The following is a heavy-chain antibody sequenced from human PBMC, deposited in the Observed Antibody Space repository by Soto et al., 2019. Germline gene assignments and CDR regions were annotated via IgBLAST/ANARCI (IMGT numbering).Heavy chain of an antibody. D-gene: IGHD2-21*02. CDR2: INHSGST. J-gene: IGHJ6*02. CDR3: ARDLWGYCGTDCYPLDV. Sequence: SWIPPPPGEGLEWIGEINHSGSTVYNPSFKSRVTISVDTSKNQFSLKLNSVTAADTAVYYCARDLWGYCGTDCYPLDVWGQGTTVTVSS. V-gene: IGHV4-34*13.